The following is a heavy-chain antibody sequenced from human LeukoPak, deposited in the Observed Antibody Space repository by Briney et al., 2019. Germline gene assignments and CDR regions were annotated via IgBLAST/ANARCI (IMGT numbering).Heavy chain of an antibody. D-gene: IGHD4-17*01. J-gene: IGHJ5*02. Sequence: GGSLRLSCAASGFTFSSYSMNWVRQAPGKGLEWVSSISSSSYIYYADSVKGRFTISRDNAKNSLYLQMNSLRAEDTAVYYCARDGDYAFGWFDPWGQGTLVTVSS. CDR3: ARDGDYAFGWFDP. V-gene: IGHV3-21*01. CDR2: ISSSSYI. CDR1: GFTFSSYS.